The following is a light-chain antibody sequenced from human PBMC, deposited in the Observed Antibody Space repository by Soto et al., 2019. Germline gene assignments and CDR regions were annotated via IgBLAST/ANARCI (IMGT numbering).Light chain of an antibody. CDR2: KAF. Sequence: DIQMTQSPSTLSASVGDRVTITCRASQNIISWLAWYQQKPGKAPKLLIYKAFSLESGVPSRFSGSGSGTEFTLTISSLQPDDFATYYCQQYSSDYTFGQGTKLEIK. V-gene: IGKV1-5*03. CDR3: QQYSSDYT. J-gene: IGKJ2*01. CDR1: QNIISW.